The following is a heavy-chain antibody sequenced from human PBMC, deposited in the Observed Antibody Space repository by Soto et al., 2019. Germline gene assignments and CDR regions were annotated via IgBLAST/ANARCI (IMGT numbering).Heavy chain of an antibody. Sequence: QVQLVQSGTEVKKPGASVKVSCKTSGYSFANHAINWVRQAPGQGLEWVGWISGRSGNSNYAETVRGRVTLTTDTPRGTAYPELRALTTDDTADYKCAPGNAGSEYFGPLGGGMDVWGRGTTVTASS. CDR2: ISGRSGNS. D-gene: IGHD1-1*01. CDR1: GYSFANHA. CDR3: APGNAGSEYFGPLGGGMDV. V-gene: IGHV1-18*01. J-gene: IGHJ6*02.